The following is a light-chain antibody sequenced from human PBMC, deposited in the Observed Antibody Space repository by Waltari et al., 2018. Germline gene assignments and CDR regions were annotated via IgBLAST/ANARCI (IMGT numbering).Light chain of an antibody. CDR2: GAS. V-gene: IGKV3-20*01. Sequence: RRSGRRRYLAWAEEKPDPAPRHLICGASCRATGITYRFSGRWTGADFTRTISRLEPDDFAVYYCQQYGSSPFAFGPGTKVDI. CDR3: QQYGSSPFA. CDR1: RSGRRRY. J-gene: IGKJ3*01.